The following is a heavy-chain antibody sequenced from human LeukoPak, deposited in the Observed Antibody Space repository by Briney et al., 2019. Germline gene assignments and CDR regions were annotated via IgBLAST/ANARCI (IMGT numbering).Heavy chain of an antibody. CDR1: GGSISSYY. CDR2: INHSGST. J-gene: IGHJ2*01. CDR3: ARSRLGTDL. V-gene: IGHV4-34*01. Sequence: SETLSLTCTVSGGSISSYYWSWIRQPPGKGLEWIGEINHSGSTNYNPSLKSRVTISVDTSNNQFSLKLSSVTAADTAVYYCARSRLGTDLWGRGILVTVSS. D-gene: IGHD6-19*01.